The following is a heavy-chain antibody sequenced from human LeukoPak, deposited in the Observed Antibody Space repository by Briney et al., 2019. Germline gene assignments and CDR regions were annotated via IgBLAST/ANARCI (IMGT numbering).Heavy chain of an antibody. CDR2: MSKEGIKT. J-gene: IGHJ4*02. V-gene: IGHV3-30*03. CDR3: ARADLGYCSSTSCYPDY. CDR1: GFTFTNYG. Sequence: GGSLRLSCAASGFTFTNYGMHWVRQAPGKGLEWVALMSKEGIKTYYADSVKGRFTISRDVSKNTLYLQMNSLRAEDTAVYYCARADLGYCSSTSCYPDYWGQGTLVTVSS. D-gene: IGHD2-2*01.